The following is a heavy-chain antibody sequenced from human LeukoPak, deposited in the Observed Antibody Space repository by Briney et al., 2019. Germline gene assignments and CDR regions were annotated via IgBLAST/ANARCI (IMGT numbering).Heavy chain of an antibody. V-gene: IGHV3-33*01. CDR1: GFTFSSYG. CDR2: IWYDGSNK. D-gene: IGHD3-22*01. Sequence: SGGSLRLSCVASGFTFSSYGMHWVRQAPGKGLEWVAVIWYDGSNKYYADSVKGRFTISRDNSKNTLYLQMNSLRAEDTAVYYCARDPYYYDSSGYLSYWGQGTLVTVSS. CDR3: ARDPYYYDSSGYLSY. J-gene: IGHJ4*02.